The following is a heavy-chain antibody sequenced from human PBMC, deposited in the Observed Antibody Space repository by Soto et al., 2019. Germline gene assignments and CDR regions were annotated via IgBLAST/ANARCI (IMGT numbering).Heavy chain of an antibody. V-gene: IGHV3-30*18. CDR2: ISYDGSNK. CDR3: SNVGSSGWPFDY. D-gene: IGHD6-19*01. CDR1: GFTFSSYG. Sequence: PGVSLSLSCAASGFTFSSYGMHWVRQAPGKGLEWVAVISYDGSNKYYADSVKGRFTISRDNSKNTLYLQMNSLRAEDTAVYYCSNVGSSGWPFDYWGQGTLVTVSS. J-gene: IGHJ4*02.